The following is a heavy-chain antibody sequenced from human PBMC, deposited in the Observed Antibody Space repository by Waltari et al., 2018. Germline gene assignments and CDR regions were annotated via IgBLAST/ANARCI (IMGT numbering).Heavy chain of an antibody. CDR1: GFTFRDYY. V-gene: IGHV3-11*04. CDR3: ARAVAGRRDAFDI. J-gene: IGHJ3*02. Sequence: QVQLVESGGGLVKPGGSLRLSCAASGFTFRDYYIGWIRQAPGKWLEWVSYISSSGSTIYYADAVKGRFTISRDNAKNSLYLQMNSLRAEDTAVYYCARAVAGRRDAFDIWGQGTMVTVSS. D-gene: IGHD6-19*01. CDR2: ISSSGSTI.